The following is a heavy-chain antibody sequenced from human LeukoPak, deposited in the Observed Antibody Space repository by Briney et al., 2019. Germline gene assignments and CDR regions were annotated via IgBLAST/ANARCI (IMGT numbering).Heavy chain of an antibody. CDR3: ARKYCSGGSCYSGAVWFDP. J-gene: IGHJ5*02. CDR2: INHSGIT. V-gene: IGHV4-34*01. CDR1: GGSFSGHY. Sequence: PSETLSLTCAVYGGSFSGHYWSWIRQPPGKGLEWIAEINHSGITNYNPSLKSRLTISVDTSKNQFSLKLSSVTAADTAVYYCARKYCSGGSCYSGAVWFDPWGQGTLVTVSS. D-gene: IGHD2-15*01.